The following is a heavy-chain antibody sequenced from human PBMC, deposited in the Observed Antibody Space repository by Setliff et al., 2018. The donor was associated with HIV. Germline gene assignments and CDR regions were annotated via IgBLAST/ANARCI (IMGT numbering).Heavy chain of an antibody. CDR2: IFSSGST. J-gene: IGHJ4*02. D-gene: IGHD7-27*01. V-gene: IGHV4-39*02. Sequence: LSLTCTVSGGSISSGDYYWGWIRQPPGKGLQWIGHIFSSGSTYYNPSLKSRVAISVDTSKNHFSLKLSSVTAADTAVYYCARAPTGELDFWGQGTLVTVSS. CDR1: GGSISSGDYY. CDR3: ARAPTGELDF.